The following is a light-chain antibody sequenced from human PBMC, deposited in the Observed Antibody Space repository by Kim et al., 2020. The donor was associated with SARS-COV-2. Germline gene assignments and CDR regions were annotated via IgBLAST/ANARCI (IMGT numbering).Light chain of an antibody. CDR1: KLGDKY. CDR2: QGS. J-gene: IGLJ2*01. Sequence: VSPGQTATITCSGDKLGDKYACWYQQKPGQSPVLVIYQGSKRPSGIPERFSGSNSGNTATLTISGTQAMDEADYYCQAWDSSTVVFGGGTKLTVL. CDR3: QAWDSSTVV. V-gene: IGLV3-1*01.